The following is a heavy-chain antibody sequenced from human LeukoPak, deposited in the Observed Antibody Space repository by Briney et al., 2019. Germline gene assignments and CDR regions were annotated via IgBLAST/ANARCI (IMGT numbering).Heavy chain of an antibody. J-gene: IGHJ4*02. CDR3: AKCKGDSGGSLDY. Sequence: GGSLRLSCAASGFTFSNCAMTWVRQAPGKGLDWVSGISGSGGSTYYADSVKGRFTISRDSSKNTLYLQMNSLRAEDTAVYYCAKCKGDSGGSLDYWGQGTLVTVSS. D-gene: IGHD3-22*01. V-gene: IGHV3-23*01. CDR2: ISGSGGST. CDR1: GFTFSNCA.